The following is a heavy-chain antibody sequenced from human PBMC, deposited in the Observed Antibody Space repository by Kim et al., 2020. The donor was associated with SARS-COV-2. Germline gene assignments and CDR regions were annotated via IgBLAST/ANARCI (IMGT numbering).Heavy chain of an antibody. D-gene: IGHD3-10*01. Sequence: GGSLRLSCAASGFTFSNAWMSWVRQAPGKGLEWVGRIKSKTDGGTTDYAAPVKGRFTISRDDSKNTLYLQMNSLKTEDTAVYYCTTGVSVRISMVRGVRNYWGQGTLVTVSS. CDR2: IKSKTDGGTT. V-gene: IGHV3-15*01. J-gene: IGHJ4*02. CDR1: GFTFSNAW. CDR3: TTGVSVRISMVRGVRNY.